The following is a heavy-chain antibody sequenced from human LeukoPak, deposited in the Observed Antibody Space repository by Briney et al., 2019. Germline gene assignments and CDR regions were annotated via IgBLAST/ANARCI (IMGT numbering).Heavy chain of an antibody. Sequence: ASVKVSCKASGYTLTTYAMNWVRQAPGQGLEWMGWINTDTGNPTYAQGFTGRFVFSLDTSVSTAYLQISSLKAEDTAVYYCARASCAGGTCPTFIDFWGQGTLVTVSS. D-gene: IGHD2-15*01. CDR1: GYTLTTYA. V-gene: IGHV7-4-1*02. J-gene: IGHJ4*02. CDR3: ARASCAGGTCPTFIDF. CDR2: INTDTGNP.